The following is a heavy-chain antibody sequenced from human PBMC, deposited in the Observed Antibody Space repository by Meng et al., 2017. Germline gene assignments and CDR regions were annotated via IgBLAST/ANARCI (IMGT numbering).Heavy chain of an antibody. J-gene: IGHJ4*02. V-gene: IGHV4-59*01. CDR3: ARDGHVGYFDY. Sequence: SETLSLTCTVSGGSISSYYWSWIWQPPGKGLEWIGYIYYSGSTNYNPSLKSRVTISVDTSKNQFSLKLSSVTAADTAVYYCARDGHVGYFDYWGQGTLVTVS. CDR2: IYYSGST. CDR1: GGSISSYY.